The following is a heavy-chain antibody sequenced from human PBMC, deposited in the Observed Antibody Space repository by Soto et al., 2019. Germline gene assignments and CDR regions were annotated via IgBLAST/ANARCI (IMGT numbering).Heavy chain of an antibody. J-gene: IGHJ2*01. CDR1: GYTLTELS. CDR2: FDPEDGET. CDR3: ATATAIGAYPSYWHFDL. Sequence: QVQLVQSGAEVKKPGASVKVSCKVSGYTLTELSMHWVRQAPGKGLEWMGGFDPEDGETIYAQKFQGRVTMTEDTSTDPASMELSSLRSEETAVYYCATATAIGAYPSYWHFDLWGRGTLVTVSS. V-gene: IGHV1-24*01. D-gene: IGHD3-16*01.